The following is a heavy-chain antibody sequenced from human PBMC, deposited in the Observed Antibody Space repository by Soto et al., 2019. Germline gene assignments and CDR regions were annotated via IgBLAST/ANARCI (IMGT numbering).Heavy chain of an antibody. Sequence: GGSLTISCAASGFTFSSYAMSWVRQAPGKGLEWVSAISGSGGSTYYADSVKGRFTISRDNSKNTLYLQMNSLRAEDTAVYYCAKDQDIVDYYYGMDVWGQGTTVTVSS. D-gene: IGHD2-15*01. CDR3: AKDQDIVDYYYGMDV. V-gene: IGHV3-23*01. CDR1: GFTFSSYA. CDR2: ISGSGGST. J-gene: IGHJ6*02.